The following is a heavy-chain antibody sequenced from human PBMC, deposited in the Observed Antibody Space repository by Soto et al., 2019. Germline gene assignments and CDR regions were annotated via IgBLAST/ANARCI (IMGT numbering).Heavy chain of an antibody. CDR2: VSGAASHT. D-gene: IGHD3-9*01. V-gene: IGHV3-23*01. Sequence: PGGSLRLSCAGSGFTPTTTPLSWVRQPPGKGLEWVATVSGAASHTYYVDSVRGRFFISRDNSKNTVTLQMNNLTVDDTAVYYCATSFRYFDTWGQGTRVTVS. CDR1: GFTPTTTP. J-gene: IGHJ4*02. CDR3: ATSFRYFDT.